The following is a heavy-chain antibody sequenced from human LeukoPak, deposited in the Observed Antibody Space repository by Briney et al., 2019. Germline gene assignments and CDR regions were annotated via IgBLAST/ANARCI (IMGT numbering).Heavy chain of an antibody. CDR3: ASSKSHRGSYRFDAFDI. CDR1: GYTLTELS. CDR2: FDPGDGET. D-gene: IGHD3-16*02. J-gene: IGHJ3*02. Sequence: GSVKVSCKVSGYTLTELSMVRQAPGKGLEWMGSFDPGDGETIYAYKFQGRVTMTEDTSTDTAYMELSSLRSEDTAVYYCASSKSHRGSYRFDAFDIWGQGTMVTVS. V-gene: IGHV1-24*01.